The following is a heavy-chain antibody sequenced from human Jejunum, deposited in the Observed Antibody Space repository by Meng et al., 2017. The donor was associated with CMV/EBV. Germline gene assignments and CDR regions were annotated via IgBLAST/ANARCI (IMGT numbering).Heavy chain of an antibody. CDR2: SYYFRGDT. J-gene: IGHJ4*02. CDR3: ARLLWSGDVYFDY. V-gene: IGHV4-31*02. CDR1: GGSINTGGNF. Sequence: GGSINTGGNFWSWIRQHPGKGLEWIGNSYYFRGDTNYNPYFKSRVTISMDTSKNQFSLKLTSVTAADTAVYYCARLLWSGDVYFDYWGQGTLVTVSS. D-gene: IGHD3-3*01.